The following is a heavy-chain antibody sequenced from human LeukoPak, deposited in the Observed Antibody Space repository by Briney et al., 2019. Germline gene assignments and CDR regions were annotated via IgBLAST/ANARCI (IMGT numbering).Heavy chain of an antibody. V-gene: IGHV3-23*01. CDR2: ISGSGDNT. Sequence: GGSLRLSCAASGFTFSSYAMSWVRQPPGKGLEWVSGISGSGDNTYYADSMKGRFTISRDNSKKTLYLHLNSLRVEDAAVYYCAKDGYSSIPGFHFEYWGQGTLVTVSS. CDR3: AKDGYSSIPGFHFEY. D-gene: IGHD6-13*01. CDR1: GFTFSSYA. J-gene: IGHJ4*02.